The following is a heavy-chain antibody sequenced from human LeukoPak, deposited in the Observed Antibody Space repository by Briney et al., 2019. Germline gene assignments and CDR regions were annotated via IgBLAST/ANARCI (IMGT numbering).Heavy chain of an antibody. D-gene: IGHD3-10*01. V-gene: IGHV4-59*01. J-gene: IGHJ4*02. CDR2: IYYSGST. CDR1: GGSISSYY. Sequence: PSETLSLTCTVSGGSISSYYWSWFRQPPGQGLEWIAYIYYSGSTNYNPSLKSRVTISVDTSKNQFSLKLSSVTAADTAVYYCARRRLWFGELYDYWGQGTLVTVSS. CDR3: ARRRLWFGELYDY.